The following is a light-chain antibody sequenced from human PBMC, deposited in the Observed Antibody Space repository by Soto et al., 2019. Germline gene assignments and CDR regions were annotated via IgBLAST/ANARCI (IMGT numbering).Light chain of an antibody. CDR2: GAS. CDR1: QSVSSN. Sequence: EIVLTQSPGTLSLSPGERATLSCRASQSVSSNLAWYQQTPGQAPRLLIYGASTRATGIPARFSGSRSGTEFTLTISSLQPDDFATYYCQQYNGYSTWTFGQGTKGDIK. J-gene: IGKJ1*01. CDR3: QQYNGYSTWT. V-gene: IGKV3-15*01.